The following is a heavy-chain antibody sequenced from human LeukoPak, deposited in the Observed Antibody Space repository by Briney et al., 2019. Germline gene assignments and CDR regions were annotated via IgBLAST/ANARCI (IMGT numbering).Heavy chain of an antibody. CDR3: ARQATQDDYYYYYMDV. V-gene: IGHV4-34*01. CDR1: GGSFSGYC. J-gene: IGHJ6*03. CDR2: INHSGST. D-gene: IGHD1-26*01. Sequence: SETLSLTCAVYGGSFSGYCWSWIRQPPGKGLEWIGEINHSGSTNYNPSLKSRVTISVDTSKNQFSLKLSSVTAAGTAVYYCARQATQDDYYYYYMDVWGKGTTVTVSS.